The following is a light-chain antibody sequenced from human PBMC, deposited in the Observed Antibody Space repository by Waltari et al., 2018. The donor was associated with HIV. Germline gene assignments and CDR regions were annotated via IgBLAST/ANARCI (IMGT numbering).Light chain of an antibody. CDR2: NNR. J-gene: IGLJ1*01. CDR1: SSNIGAGFD. V-gene: IGLV1-40*01. CDR3: QSYDSSLSGSDV. Sequence: QSVLTQPPSASGAPGQRVTIACTGSSSNIGAGFDVHWYQQLPGTAPKLLIYNNRNRPSGVPDRFSGSKSGTSASLAITGLQAEDEADYYCQSYDSSLSGSDVFGTGTKVTVL.